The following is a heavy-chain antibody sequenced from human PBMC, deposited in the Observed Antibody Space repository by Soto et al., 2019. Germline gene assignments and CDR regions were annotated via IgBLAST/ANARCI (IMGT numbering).Heavy chain of an antibody. D-gene: IGHD2-15*01. CDR2: ISYDGSNK. CDR3: ARDGPVPGSPGLDV. V-gene: IGHV3-30-3*01. CDR1: GFTFSSYA. J-gene: IGHJ6*02. Sequence: QVQLVESGGGVVQPGRSLRLSCAASGFTFSSYAMHWVRQAPGKGLEWVAVISYDGSNKYYADSVKGRFTISRDNSKNTPYLQMNSLRAEDTAVYYCARDGPVPGSPGLDVWGQGTTVTVSS.